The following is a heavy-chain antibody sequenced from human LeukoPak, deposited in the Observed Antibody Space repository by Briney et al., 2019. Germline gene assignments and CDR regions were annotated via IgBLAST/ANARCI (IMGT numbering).Heavy chain of an antibody. Sequence: SETLSLTCTVSGGSISSYYWSWIRQPPGKGLEWIGYIYHSGSTNYNPSLKSRVTISVDTSKNQFSLKLSSVTAADTAVYYCARAGGLLWSPYYYMDVWGKGTTVTVSS. CDR3: ARAGGLLWSPYYYMDV. V-gene: IGHV4-59*01. D-gene: IGHD3-10*01. CDR2: IYHSGST. J-gene: IGHJ6*03. CDR1: GGSISSYY.